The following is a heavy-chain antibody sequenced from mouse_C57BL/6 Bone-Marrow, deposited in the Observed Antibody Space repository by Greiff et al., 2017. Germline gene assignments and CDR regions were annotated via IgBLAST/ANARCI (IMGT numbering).Heavy chain of an antibody. D-gene: IGHD2-5*01. CDR3: ARSDYRNTEGFAY. CDR1: GYSFTSYY. Sequence: QVQLKQSGPELVKPGASVKISCKASGYSFTSYYIHWVKQRPGQGLEWIGWIYPGGGNTKYNEKFKGKATLTADTSSSTAYMQLSSLTSEDSAVYYGARSDYRNTEGFAYWGRGTRVTVSA. J-gene: IGHJ3*01. V-gene: IGHV1-66*01. CDR2: IYPGGGNT.